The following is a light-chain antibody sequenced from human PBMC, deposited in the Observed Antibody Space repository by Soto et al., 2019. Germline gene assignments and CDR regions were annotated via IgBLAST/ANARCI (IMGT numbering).Light chain of an antibody. CDR3: QQYNTYVT. J-gene: IGKJ4*01. CDR1: QSINSW. V-gene: IGKV1-5*03. Sequence: DIQMTQSPSTLSASVGDRVTITCRASQSINSWLAWYQQKPGKAPKLLIYKASSLESGVPSRFSCSGSGTEFTLTISSLQSDDFATYYCQQYNTYVTFGGGTKVEIK. CDR2: KAS.